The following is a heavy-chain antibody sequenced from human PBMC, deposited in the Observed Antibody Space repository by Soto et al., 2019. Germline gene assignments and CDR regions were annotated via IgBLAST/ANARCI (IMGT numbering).Heavy chain of an antibody. D-gene: IGHD6-19*01. CDR2: ISGSGGST. Sequence: EVQLLESGGGLVQPGGSLRLSCAASGFTFSSYAMSWVRQAPVKGLEWVSAISGSGGSTYYADSVKGRFTISRDKSKNTLYRQMNSLRAEDTAVYYCAKVWSPHSSEADYWGQGTLVTVSS. J-gene: IGHJ4*02. CDR1: GFTFSSYA. V-gene: IGHV3-23*01. CDR3: AKVWSPHSSEADY.